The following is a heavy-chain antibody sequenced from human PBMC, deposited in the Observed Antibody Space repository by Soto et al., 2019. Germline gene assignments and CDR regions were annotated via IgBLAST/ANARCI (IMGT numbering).Heavy chain of an antibody. CDR3: ARADSSSYYTGKDYYYGMDV. J-gene: IGHJ6*02. Sequence: ASVKVSCKASGYTFTGYYMHWVRQAPGQGREWMGWINPNSGGTNYAQKFQGRVTMTRDTSISTAYMELGRLRSDDTAVYYCARADSSSYYTGKDYYYGMDVWGQGTTVTVS. V-gene: IGHV1-2*02. CDR1: GYTFTGYY. CDR2: INPNSGGT. D-gene: IGHD6-13*01.